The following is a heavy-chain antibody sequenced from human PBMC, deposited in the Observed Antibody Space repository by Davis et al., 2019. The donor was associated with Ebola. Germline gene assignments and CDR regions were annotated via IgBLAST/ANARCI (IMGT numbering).Heavy chain of an antibody. V-gene: IGHV7-4-1*02. J-gene: IGHJ5*02. Sequence: ASVKVSCKASAYTFNNYAMNWVRQAPGQGLEWMGWINTNTGSPTYAQGFTGRFVFSLDTSVSTAYLQISSLKTADTAVYYCERGLMGRGVIVTFDPWGQGTLVNVSS. CDR2: INTNTGSP. CDR1: AYTFNNYA. D-gene: IGHD3-10*01. CDR3: ERGLMGRGVIVTFDP.